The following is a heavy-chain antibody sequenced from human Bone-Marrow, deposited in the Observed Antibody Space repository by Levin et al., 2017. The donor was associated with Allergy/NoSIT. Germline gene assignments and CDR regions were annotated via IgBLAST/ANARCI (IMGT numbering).Heavy chain of an antibody. CDR2: VSISGDHI. CDR3: AKSPTLTGYYEWFDP. J-gene: IGHJ5*02. V-gene: IGHV3-21*01. D-gene: IGHD3-9*01. Sequence: KSGGSLRLSCAASGFTFSNYNMHWVRQSPGKGLEWVSSVSISGDHIYYTDSVKGRFTISRDNAKNSLYLQMNDLRAEDTAVYYCAKSPTLTGYYEWFDPWGQGTLVTVSS. CDR1: GFTFSNYN.